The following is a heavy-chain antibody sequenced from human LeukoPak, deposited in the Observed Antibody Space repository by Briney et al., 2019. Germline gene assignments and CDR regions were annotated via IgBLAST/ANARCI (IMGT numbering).Heavy chain of an antibody. D-gene: IGHD3-9*01. J-gene: IGHJ3*02. Sequence: ASVKVSCKASGYTFTSYYMHWVRQAPGQGLEWMGIINPSGGSTSYAQKFQGRVTITADKSTSTAYMELSSLRSEDTAVYYCARAARLRYFDWLLKHPNAFDIWGQGTMVTVSP. V-gene: IGHV1-46*01. CDR3: ARAARLRYFDWLLKHPNAFDI. CDR2: INPSGGST. CDR1: GYTFTSYY.